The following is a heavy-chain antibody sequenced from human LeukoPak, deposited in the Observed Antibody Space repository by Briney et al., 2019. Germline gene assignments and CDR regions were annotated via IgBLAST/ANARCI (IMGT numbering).Heavy chain of an antibody. CDR1: GGSCSGYY. Sequence: SSETLSLTCAVYGGSCSGYYWSWIRQPPGKGLEWIGEINPSGSTNYNPSLKSRVTISVDTSKNQFSLKLSSVTAADTAVYYCARGRERRRRYCSSTSCSTGGYFDLWGRGTLVTVSS. J-gene: IGHJ2*01. V-gene: IGHV4-34*01. CDR2: INPSGST. CDR3: ARGRERRRRYCSSTSCSTGGYFDL. D-gene: IGHD2-2*01.